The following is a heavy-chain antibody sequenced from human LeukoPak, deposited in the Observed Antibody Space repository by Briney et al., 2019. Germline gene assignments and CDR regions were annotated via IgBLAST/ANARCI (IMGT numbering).Heavy chain of an antibody. CDR2: IYYSGST. V-gene: IGHV4-59*01. Sequence: SETLSLTCTVSGGSISSYYWSWIRQPPGKGLEWIGYIYYSGSTNYNPSLKSRVTISVDTSKNQFSLKLSSVTAADTAVYYCASVSLSRGYFDYWGQGTLVTVSS. J-gene: IGHJ4*02. D-gene: IGHD3-10*01. CDR1: GGSISSYY. CDR3: ASVSLSRGYFDY.